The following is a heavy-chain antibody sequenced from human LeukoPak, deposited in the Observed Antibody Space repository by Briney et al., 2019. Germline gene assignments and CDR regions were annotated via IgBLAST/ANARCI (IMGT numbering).Heavy chain of an antibody. CDR3: ARGAKQLELRGWFDP. CDR2: IYYSGST. J-gene: IGHJ5*02. V-gene: IGHV4-59*01. Sequence: SETLSPTCTVSGGSISSYYWSWIRQPPGKGLEWIGYIYYSGSTNYNPSLKSRVTISVDTSKNQFSLKLSSVTAADTAVYYCARGAKQLELRGWFDPWGQGTLVTVSS. D-gene: IGHD1-1*01. CDR1: GGSISSYY.